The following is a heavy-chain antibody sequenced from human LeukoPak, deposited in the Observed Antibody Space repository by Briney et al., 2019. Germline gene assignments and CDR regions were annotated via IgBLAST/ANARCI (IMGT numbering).Heavy chain of an antibody. J-gene: IGHJ4*02. CDR2: ISYDGSNK. D-gene: IGHD3-22*01. CDR3: ARDTAPYYDSSGYYSLFDY. CDR1: GFTFSSYA. V-gene: IGHV3-30*04. Sequence: GGSLRLSCAASGFTFSSYAMHWVRQAPGKGLEWVAVISYDGSNKYYADSVKGRFTISRDNSKNTLYLQMNSLRAEDTAVYYCARDTAPYYDSSGYYSLFDYWGQGTLVTVSS.